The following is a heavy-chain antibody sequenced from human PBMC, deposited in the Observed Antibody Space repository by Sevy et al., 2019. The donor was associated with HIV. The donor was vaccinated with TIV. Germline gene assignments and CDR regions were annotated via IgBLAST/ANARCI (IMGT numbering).Heavy chain of an antibody. CDR1: GFTFSSYG. CDR3: ATDLLGYCSSTSCSYYYYGMDV. CDR2: ISYDGSKK. J-gene: IGHJ6*02. Sequence: GGSLRLSCAASGFTFSSYGMHWVRQAPGKGLEWVAVISYDGSKKYYADSVKGRFTISRDNSKNTLYLQMNSLRAEDTAVYYCATDLLGYCSSTSCSYYYYGMDVWGQGTTVTVSS. V-gene: IGHV3-30*03. D-gene: IGHD2-2*01.